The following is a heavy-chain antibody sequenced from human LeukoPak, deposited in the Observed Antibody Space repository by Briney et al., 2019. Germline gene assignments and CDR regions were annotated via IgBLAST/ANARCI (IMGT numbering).Heavy chain of an antibody. CDR3: ASLKNYYDSSGYLVTDAFDM. CDR2: ISAYNGNT. Sequence: ASVKVSCKASGYTFTSYGINWVRQAPGQGLEWMGWISAYNGNTKYAQKLQGRVTMTTDTSTSTAYMELRSLRSDDTAVYYCASLKNYYDSSGYLVTDAFDMWGQGTMVIVPS. CDR1: GYTFTSYG. V-gene: IGHV1-18*01. J-gene: IGHJ3*02. D-gene: IGHD3-22*01.